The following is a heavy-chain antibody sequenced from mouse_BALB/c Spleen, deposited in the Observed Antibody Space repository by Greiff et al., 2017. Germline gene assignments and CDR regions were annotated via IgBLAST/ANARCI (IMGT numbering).Heavy chain of an antibody. CDR3: ARRQCYDGYYYMDY. Sequence: EVKLQESGGDLVKPGGSLKLSCAASGFTFSSYGMSWVRQTPDKRLEWVATISSGGSYTYYPDSVKGRFTISRDNAKNTLYLQMSSLKSEDTAMYDCARRQCYDGYYYMDYWGQGTTLTVSS. V-gene: IGHV5-6*02. D-gene: IGHD2-3*01. CDR1: GFTFSSYG. CDR2: ISSGGSYT. J-gene: IGHJ2*01.